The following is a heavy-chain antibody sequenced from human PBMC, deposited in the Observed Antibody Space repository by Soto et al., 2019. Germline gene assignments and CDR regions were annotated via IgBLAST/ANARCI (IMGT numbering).Heavy chain of an antibody. CDR1: GYTFTSYG. V-gene: IGHV1-18*01. J-gene: IGHJ4*02. CDR2: INACNGNT. D-gene: IGHD5-18*01. Sequence: ASVKVSCKASGYTFTSYGISWVRQAPGQRLEWMGWINACNGNTKYAQKLQGRVTITRDTSASTAYMELSSLRSEDTAVYYCARADTAMSYWGQGTLVTVSS. CDR3: ARADTAMSY.